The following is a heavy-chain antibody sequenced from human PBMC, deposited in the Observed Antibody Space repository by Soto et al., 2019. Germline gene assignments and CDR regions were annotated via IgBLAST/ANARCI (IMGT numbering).Heavy chain of an antibody. CDR1: GFSLSTSGMC. Sequence: SGPTLVNPTQTLTLTCTFSGFSLSTSGMCVSWIRQPPGKALEWLALIDWDDDKYYSTSLKTRLTISKDTSKNQVVLTMTNMDPVDTATYYCARTIAAAGTRTLYYYYGMDVWGQGTTVTV. V-gene: IGHV2-70*01. J-gene: IGHJ6*02. D-gene: IGHD6-13*01. CDR2: IDWDDDK. CDR3: ARTIAAAGTRTLYYYYGMDV.